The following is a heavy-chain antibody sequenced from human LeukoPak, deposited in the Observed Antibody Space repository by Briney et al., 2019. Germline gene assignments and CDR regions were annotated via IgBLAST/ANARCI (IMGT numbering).Heavy chain of an antibody. CDR2: INHSGST. CDR3: ARTTIVVVPAVDFDY. CDR1: GGSFSGYY. J-gene: IGHJ4*02. V-gene: IGHV4-34*01. Sequence: SETLPLTCTVYGGSFSGYYWSWIRQPPGKGLEWFGEINHSGSTNYNPSLKSRVTISVDTSKNQFSLKLSSVTAADTAVYYCARTTIVVVPAVDFDYWGQGTLVTVSS. D-gene: IGHD2-2*01.